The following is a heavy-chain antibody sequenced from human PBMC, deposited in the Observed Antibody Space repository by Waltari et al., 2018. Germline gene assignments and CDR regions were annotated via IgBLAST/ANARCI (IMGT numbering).Heavy chain of an antibody. Sequence: EVQLLESGGGLVQHGGSLRLPCAAFGFTFNTYGMNWVRQAPGKGLEWVSSISDGGGIINYADSVKGRFTISRDNSKNTLYLQMNSLRAEDTAVYYCARGSGVDYWGQGTLVTISS. D-gene: IGHD7-27*01. CDR3: ARGSGVDY. V-gene: IGHV3-23*01. J-gene: IGHJ4*02. CDR2: ISDGGGII. CDR1: GFTFNTYG.